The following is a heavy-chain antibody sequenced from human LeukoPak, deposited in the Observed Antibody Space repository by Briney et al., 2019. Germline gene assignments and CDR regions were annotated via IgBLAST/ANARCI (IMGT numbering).Heavy chain of an antibody. CDR3: ARVYANGMDV. CDR2: IYYSGST. V-gene: IGHV4-59*01. Sequence: SESLSLTCTVSGGSISSYYWSWIRQPPGKGLEWIGYIYYSGSTNYNPSLKSRATISVDTSKNQFSLKLSSVTAGDKAVYYCARVYANGMDVWGQGTTVTVSS. D-gene: IGHD5/OR15-5a*01. J-gene: IGHJ6*02. CDR1: GGSISSYY.